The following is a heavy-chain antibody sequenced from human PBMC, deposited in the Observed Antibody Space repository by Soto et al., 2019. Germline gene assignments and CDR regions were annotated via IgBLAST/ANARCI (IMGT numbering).Heavy chain of an antibody. Sequence: QLQLQESGPGLVKPSETLSLTCTVSGGSISSSSYYWGWIRQPPGKGLEWIGSIYYSGSTYYNPSLKSRVTISVDTSKNQFSLKLSSVTAADTAVYYCAVGSYSDYYYDGMDVWGQGTTVTVSS. V-gene: IGHV4-39*01. J-gene: IGHJ6*02. CDR2: IYYSGST. D-gene: IGHD1-26*01. CDR3: AVGSYSDYYYDGMDV. CDR1: GGSISSSSYY.